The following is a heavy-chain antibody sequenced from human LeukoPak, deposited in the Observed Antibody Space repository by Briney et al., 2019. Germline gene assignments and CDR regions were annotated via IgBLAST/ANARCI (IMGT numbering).Heavy chain of an antibody. CDR3: ARDASRFYSSDFDY. D-gene: IGHD3-22*01. CDR2: INWYGSST. Sequence: GGSLTLSCAASGFRFEGYGMSWVRNVPGKGLARVSIINWYGSSTTYGESVKGGFTISRDTAKNSLYLQMNSLRADDTAVYYCARDASRFYSSDFDYWGQGTLVTVSS. CDR1: GFRFEGYG. J-gene: IGHJ4*02. V-gene: IGHV3-20*04.